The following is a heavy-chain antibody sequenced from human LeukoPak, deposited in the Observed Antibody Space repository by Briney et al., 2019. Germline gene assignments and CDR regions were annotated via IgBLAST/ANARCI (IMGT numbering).Heavy chain of an antibody. D-gene: IGHD3-9*01. V-gene: IGHV1-2*02. J-gene: IGHJ4*02. Sequence: GASVKVSCKASGYTFTGYYMHWVRQAHGQGLEWMGWINPNSGGTNYAQKFQDRVSMTRDTSIRTVYMQLSRLRSDDTAVYFYARSPHILTGENFDYWGQGTLLTVSS. CDR1: GYTFTGYY. CDR2: INPNSGGT. CDR3: ARSPHILTGENFDY.